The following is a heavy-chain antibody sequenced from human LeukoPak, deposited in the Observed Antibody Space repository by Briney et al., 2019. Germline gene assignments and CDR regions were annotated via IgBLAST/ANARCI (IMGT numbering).Heavy chain of an antibody. V-gene: IGHV3-30-3*01. CDR2: ISYDGSNK. CDR1: GFTFSSYA. J-gene: IGHJ4*02. Sequence: PGRSLRLSCAASGFTFSSYAMHWVRQAPGKGLEWVAVISYDGSNKYYADSVKGRFTISRDNSKNTLYLQMNSLRAEDTAVYYCARDGVGACRFDYWGQGTLVTVSS. CDR3: ARDGVGACRFDY. D-gene: IGHD1-26*01.